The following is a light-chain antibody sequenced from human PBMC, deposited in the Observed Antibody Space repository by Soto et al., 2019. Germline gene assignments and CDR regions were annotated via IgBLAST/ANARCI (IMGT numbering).Light chain of an antibody. Sequence: QPVLTQSPSASASLGASVKLTCTLSSGHSNYAIAWHQQRPEKGPRFLMNLNSDGSHNKGDGIPDRFSGSSSGAERHLTISSLQSEDEAAYYCQTWGTGIHVVFGGGTKLTVL. J-gene: IGLJ2*01. V-gene: IGLV4-69*01. CDR1: SGHSNYA. CDR2: LNSDGSH. CDR3: QTWGTGIHVV.